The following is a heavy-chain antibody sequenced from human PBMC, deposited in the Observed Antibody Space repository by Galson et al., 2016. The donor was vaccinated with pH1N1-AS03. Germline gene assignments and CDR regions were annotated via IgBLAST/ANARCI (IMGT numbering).Heavy chain of an antibody. CDR2: VHYSGTT. CDR3: TSAGYHTPGYHY. D-gene: IGHD3-16*02. Sequence: LSLTCAVSGGSMTSPDWWTWVRQPPGKGLEWIGEVHYSGTTSYNPSLNSRVTMSIDKSNNQFSLNLGYVTAAVTAVYFCTSAGYHTPGYHYWGQGALVTVSS. CDR1: GGSMTSPDW. V-gene: IGHV4-4*01. J-gene: IGHJ4*02.